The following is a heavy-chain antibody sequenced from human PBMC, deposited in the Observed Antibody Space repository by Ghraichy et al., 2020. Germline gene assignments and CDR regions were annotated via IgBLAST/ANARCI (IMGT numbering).Heavy chain of an antibody. CDR2: ITSSSRTT. V-gene: IGHV3-48*02. CDR3: ARGSRVVRFFYYDGIDG. CDR1: GFTFSGYS. J-gene: IGHJ6*01. D-gene: IGHD4-23*01. Sequence: GGSLRLSCVGSGFTFSGYSMNWVRQSPGKGLEWVSYITSSSRTTSYADSVKGRFTISRDNAQNSLYLQMNNLRDEDSAVYYCARGSRVVRFFYYDGIDGWGPGTTGTLFS.